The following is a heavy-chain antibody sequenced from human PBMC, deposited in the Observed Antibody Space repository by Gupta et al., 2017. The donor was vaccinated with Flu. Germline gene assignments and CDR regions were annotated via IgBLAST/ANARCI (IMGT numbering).Heavy chain of an antibody. V-gene: IGHV5-51*03. CDR3: ARVPHSSSWYLRVNYWYFDL. J-gene: IGHJ2*01. CDR2: IYPGDSDT. Sequence: EVQLVQSGAEVKKPGESLKISCKGSGYSFTSYWIGWVRQMPGKGLEWMGIIYPGDSDTRYSPSFQGQVTISADKSISTAYLQWSSLKASDTAMYYCARVPHSSSWYLRVNYWYFDLWGRGTLVTVSS. D-gene: IGHD6-13*01. CDR1: GYSFTSYW.